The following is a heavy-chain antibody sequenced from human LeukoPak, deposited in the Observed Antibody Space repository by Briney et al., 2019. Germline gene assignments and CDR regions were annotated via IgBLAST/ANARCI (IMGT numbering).Heavy chain of an antibody. CDR1: GFIFSNCA. V-gene: IGHV3-23*01. Sequence: PGGSLRLSCAASGFIFSNCAMSWVRQAPGKGLEWVSAIGGRDSGTYYADSVRGRFTVSRDDPKNTLYLQMNTLRAEDTAVYYCAKWGDYDILTGYYDSDYWGQGTLVTVSS. D-gene: IGHD3-9*01. J-gene: IGHJ4*02. CDR3: AKWGDYDILTGYYDSDY. CDR2: IGGRDSGT.